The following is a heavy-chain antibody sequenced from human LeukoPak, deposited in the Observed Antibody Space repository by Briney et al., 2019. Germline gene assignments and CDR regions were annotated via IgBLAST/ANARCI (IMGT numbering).Heavy chain of an antibody. J-gene: IGHJ4*02. D-gene: IGHD5-12*01. Sequence: RGALRLSCAASGFTFSSYTMHWVRQAPGKGLDWVTIISYDGSNEYFADAVKGRFTISRDNSRNTLYLQMNSLRDEDTAVYYCARGSTHGRSGYLRPFDYWGRGTLVTVSS. CDR1: GFTFSSYT. V-gene: IGHV3-30-3*01. CDR3: ARGSTHGRSGYLRPFDY. CDR2: ISYDGSNE.